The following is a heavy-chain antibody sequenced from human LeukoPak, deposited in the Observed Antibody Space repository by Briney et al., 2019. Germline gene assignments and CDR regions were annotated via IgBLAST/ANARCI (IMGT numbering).Heavy chain of an antibody. CDR3: ARTRYSSGWPRLYYYYGMDV. V-gene: IGHV4-34*01. CDR2: INHSGST. CDR1: GGSFSGYY. Sequence: SETLSLTCAVYGGSFSGYYWSWIRQPPEKGLEWIGEINHSGSTNYNPSLKSRVTISVDTSKNQFSLKLSSVTAADTAVYYCARTRYSSGWPRLYYYYGMDVWGQGTTVTVSS. D-gene: IGHD6-19*01. J-gene: IGHJ6*02.